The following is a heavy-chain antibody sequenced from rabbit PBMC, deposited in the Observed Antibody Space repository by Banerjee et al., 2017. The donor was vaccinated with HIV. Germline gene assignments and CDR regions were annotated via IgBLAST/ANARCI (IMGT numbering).Heavy chain of an antibody. CDR2: IYVGSGGST. CDR3: ARDLAGVIGWNFNL. J-gene: IGHJ4*01. V-gene: IGHV1S45*01. D-gene: IGHD4-1*01. CDR1: GFSFSSSYY. Sequence: QEQLEESGGDLVKPEGSLTLTCTASGFSFSSSYYMCWVRQAPGKGLEWIACIYVGSGGSTYYANWAKGRFTISKTSSTTVTLQMTSLTAADTATYFCARDLAGVIGWNFNLWGPGTLVTVS.